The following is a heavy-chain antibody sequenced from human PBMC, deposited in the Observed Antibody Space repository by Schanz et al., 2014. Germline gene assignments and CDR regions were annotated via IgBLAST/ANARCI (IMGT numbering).Heavy chain of an antibody. CDR2: IYASGAT. Sequence: EGQLAESGGGLVQPGGSLRLSCAVSGFTFNSYAMTWVRQAPGKGLEWVSSIYASGATYYADSVKRRFTISRDISKNTLHLQVTSLRAEDTAIYYCARDGNYYGSRNYYKTPYYFDYWGQGTLVTVSS. D-gene: IGHD3-10*01. CDR3: ARDGNYYGSRNYYKTPYYFDY. J-gene: IGHJ4*02. CDR1: GFTFNSYA. V-gene: IGHV3-66*01.